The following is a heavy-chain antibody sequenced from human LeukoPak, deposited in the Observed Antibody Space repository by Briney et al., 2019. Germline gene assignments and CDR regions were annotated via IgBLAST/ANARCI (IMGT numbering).Heavy chain of an antibody. CDR3: ARTRYYYGARSYGAPYYFDY. J-gene: IGHJ4*02. CDR1: GGSISSNSYY. Sequence: SQTLSPTCTVSGGSISSNSYYWGWIRQPPGKGLEWIGRIYYSGSTYYNPSLKNRLTISVDTSKNQFSLTLSSVTAADTAVYYCARTRYYYGARSYGAPYYFDYWGQGTLVTVSS. D-gene: IGHD3-10*01. V-gene: IGHV4-39*01. CDR2: IYYSGST.